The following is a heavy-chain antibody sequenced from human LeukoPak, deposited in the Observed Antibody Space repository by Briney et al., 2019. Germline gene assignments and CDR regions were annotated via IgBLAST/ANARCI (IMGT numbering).Heavy chain of an antibody. Sequence: PSETLSLTCTVSGGSISSYYWSWIRQPPGKGLEWIGYIYYSGSTNYNPSLKSRVTISVDTTKNQFSLKLSSVTAADTAVYYCASGYGSGSYFPNWGQGTLVTVSS. CDR1: GGSISSYY. CDR2: IYYSGST. D-gene: IGHD3-10*01. CDR3: ASGYGSGSYFPN. V-gene: IGHV4-59*01. J-gene: IGHJ4*02.